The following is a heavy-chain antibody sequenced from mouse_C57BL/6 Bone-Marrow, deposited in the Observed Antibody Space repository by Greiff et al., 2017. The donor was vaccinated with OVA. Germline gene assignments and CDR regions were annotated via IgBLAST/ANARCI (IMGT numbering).Heavy chain of an antibody. Sequence: EVMLVESGGGLVKPGGSLKLSCAASGFTFSDYGMHWVRQAPEKGLEWVAYISSGSSTIYYADTVKGRFTISRDNAKNTLFLQMTSLRSEDTAMYYCANSSVYWFAYWGQGTLVTVSA. V-gene: IGHV5-17*01. J-gene: IGHJ3*01. CDR3: ANSSVYWFAY. CDR2: ISSGSSTI. D-gene: IGHD3-2*02. CDR1: GFTFSDYG.